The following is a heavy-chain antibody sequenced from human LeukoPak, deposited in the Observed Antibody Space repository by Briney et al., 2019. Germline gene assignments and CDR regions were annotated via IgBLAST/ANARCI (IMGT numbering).Heavy chain of an antibody. D-gene: IGHD1-1*01. CDR2: INPNSGGT. V-gene: IGHV1-2*02. CDR3: ARAPGGGTTTSRGKMDY. J-gene: IGHJ4*02. Sequence: EALVKVSCKASGYTFTGYYMHWVRQAPGQGLEWMGWINPNSGGTNYAQKFQGRFTMTRDTSISTAYMELSRLRSDDTAVYYCARAPGGGTTTSRGKMDYWGQGTLVTVSS. CDR1: GYTFTGYY.